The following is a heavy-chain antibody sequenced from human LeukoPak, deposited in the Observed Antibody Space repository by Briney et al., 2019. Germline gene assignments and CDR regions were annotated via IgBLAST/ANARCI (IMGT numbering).Heavy chain of an antibody. CDR2: IYSSGTT. J-gene: IGHJ2*01. Sequence: SETLSLTCIVSGGSISSNYWSWIRHPAGKGREWIGRIYSSGTTTYTPSPKSRVTMSGDTSKNQLSLRLTSVTAADTAVYYCARIHRRADSSGYYYEDWYFDLWGRGTLVTVSS. CDR3: ARIHRRADSSGYYYEDWYFDL. D-gene: IGHD3-22*01. V-gene: IGHV4-4*07. CDR1: GGSISSNY.